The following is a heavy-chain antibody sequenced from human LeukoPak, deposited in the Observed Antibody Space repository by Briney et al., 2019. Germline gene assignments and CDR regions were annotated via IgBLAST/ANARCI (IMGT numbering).Heavy chain of an antibody. J-gene: IGHJ4*02. V-gene: IGHV4-30-2*01. D-gene: IGHD3-3*01. CDR2: IYHSGST. CDR3: ARMPKHITILGVVAVTPV. CDR1: GGSISSGGYS. Sequence: PSQTESLICAVSGGSISSGGYSWSWIRQPPGKGLEWIGYIYHSGSTYYNPSLKSRVTISVDRSKNQFSLKLSSVTAADTAVYYCARMPKHITILGVVAVTPVWGQGTLVSVSS.